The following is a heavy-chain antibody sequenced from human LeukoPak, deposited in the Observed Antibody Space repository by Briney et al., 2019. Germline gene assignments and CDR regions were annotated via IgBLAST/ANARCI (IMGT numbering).Heavy chain of an antibody. Sequence: GGSLRLSCAVSGFTFSNEAMGWVRQLRGGGLEWVSTIRPGGGTKYYADSMKGRFTISRDNSKSTLYLEMNSLRVEETAVYYCTKVRSGSSNWGLRVFDYWGQGVLVTVSS. CDR3: TKVRSGSSNWGLRVFDY. CDR2: IRPGGGTK. CDR1: GFTFSNEA. D-gene: IGHD7-27*01. J-gene: IGHJ4*02. V-gene: IGHV3-23*01.